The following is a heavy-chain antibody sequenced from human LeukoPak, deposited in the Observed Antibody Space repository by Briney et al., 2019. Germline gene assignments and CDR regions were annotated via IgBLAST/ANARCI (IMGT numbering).Heavy chain of an antibody. J-gene: IGHJ4*02. Sequence: SVTVSFKASGGTFISYAISWVRQAPGQGLEWMGRIIPILGIANYAQKFQGRVTITADKSTSTAYMELSSLRSEDTAVYYCARIEDTAMVNPLDYWGQGTLVTVSS. CDR2: IIPILGIA. V-gene: IGHV1-69*04. CDR1: GGTFISYA. CDR3: ARIEDTAMVNPLDY. D-gene: IGHD5-18*01.